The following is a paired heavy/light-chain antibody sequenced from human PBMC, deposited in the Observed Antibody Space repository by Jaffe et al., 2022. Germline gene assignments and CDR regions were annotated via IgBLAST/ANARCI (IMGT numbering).Light chain of an antibody. V-gene: IGKV1-27*01. CDR1: QGISNY. CDR2: AAS. CDR3: QKYNSAPPFT. Sequence: DIQMTQSPSSLSASVGDRVTITCRASQGISNYLAWYQQKPGKVPKLLIYAASTLQSGVPSRFSGSGSGTDFTLTISSLQPEDVATYYCQKYNSAPPFTFGPGTKVDIK. J-gene: IGKJ3*01.
Heavy chain of an antibody. CDR1: GFTFSNAW. CDR3: TTDITEVAATPYGEDAFDI. CDR2: IKSKTDGGTT. J-gene: IGHJ3*02. D-gene: IGHD2-15*01. Sequence: EVQLVESGGGLVKPGGSLRLSCAASGFTFSNAWMSWVRQAPGKGLEWVGRIKSKTDGGTTDYAAPVKGRFTISRDDSKNTLYLQMNSLKTEDTAVYYCTTDITEVAATPYGEDAFDIWGQGTMVTVSS. V-gene: IGHV3-15*01.